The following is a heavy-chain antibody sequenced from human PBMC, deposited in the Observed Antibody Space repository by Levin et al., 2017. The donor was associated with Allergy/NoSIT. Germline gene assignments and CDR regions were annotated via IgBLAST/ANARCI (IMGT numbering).Heavy chain of an antibody. CDR2: LSSLFPP. CDR1: GGSFITSSYF. D-gene: IGHD3-10*01. J-gene: IGHJ4*02. CDR3: ARHTALLWFEEFVFDS. V-gene: IGHV4-39*01. Sequence: LSLTCTVSGGSFITSSYFWAWIRQRPVTGLSFLFLLSSLFPPSSPPSIKSRITISIDTSKNQFSLKLRSVTAADTAVYYCARHTALLWFEEFVFDSWGQGNLVAVSS.